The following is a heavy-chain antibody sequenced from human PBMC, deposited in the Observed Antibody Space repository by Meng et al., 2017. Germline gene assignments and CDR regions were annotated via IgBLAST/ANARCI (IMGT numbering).Heavy chain of an antibody. J-gene: IGHJ4*02. CDR2: ISSSSSYI. CDR1: GFTFSSYE. Sequence: GGSLRLSCAASGFTFSSYEMNWVRQAPGKGLEWVSSISSSSSYIYYADSVKGRFTISRDNAKNSLYLQMNSLRVEDTAVYYCARGIPYIDYWGQGTLVTVSS. D-gene: IGHD2-2*02. CDR3: ARGIPYIDY. V-gene: IGHV3-21*01.